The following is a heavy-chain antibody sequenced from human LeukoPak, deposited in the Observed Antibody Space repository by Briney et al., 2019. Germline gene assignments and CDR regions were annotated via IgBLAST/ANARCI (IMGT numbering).Heavy chain of an antibody. CDR1: GGSISSYY. CDR3: ARDRGYSYGLFFDY. D-gene: IGHD5-18*01. CDR2: IHYSGSL. Sequence: PSETLSLTCTVSGGSISSYYWSWIRQPPEKGLEWIGYIHYSGSLYYNPSLKSRVTISVDTSKNQFSLKLSSVTAADTAVYFCARDRGYSYGLFFDYWGQGTLVTVSS. J-gene: IGHJ4*02. V-gene: IGHV4-59*06.